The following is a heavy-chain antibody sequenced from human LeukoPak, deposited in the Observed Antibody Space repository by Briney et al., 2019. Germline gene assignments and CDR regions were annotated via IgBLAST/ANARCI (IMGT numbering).Heavy chain of an antibody. CDR3: AGANIVVVPAAIRHDAFDI. CDR2: FSSSSSTI. Sequence: GGSLRLSCAASGFTFSSYSMNWVRQAPGKGLEWVSYFSSSSSTIYYADSVKGRFTISRDNAKNSLYLQMNSLRAEDTAVYYCAGANIVVVPAAIRHDAFDIWGQGTMVTVSS. J-gene: IGHJ3*02. CDR1: GFTFSSYS. V-gene: IGHV3-48*01. D-gene: IGHD2-2*02.